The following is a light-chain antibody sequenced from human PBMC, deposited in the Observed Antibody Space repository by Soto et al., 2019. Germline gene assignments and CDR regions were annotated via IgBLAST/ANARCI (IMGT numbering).Light chain of an antibody. Sequence: DIVMTQSPDSLAVSLGERATTNCKSSQSVLYSSNNKNYLAWYQQKPRQPPKLLISWASTRESGVPDRFSGSGSGTDFTLTISSLQAEDVAVYYCQQYYSTPRTFGQGTKVEIK. CDR3: QQYYSTPRT. V-gene: IGKV4-1*01. J-gene: IGKJ1*01. CDR1: QSVLYSSNNKNY. CDR2: WAS.